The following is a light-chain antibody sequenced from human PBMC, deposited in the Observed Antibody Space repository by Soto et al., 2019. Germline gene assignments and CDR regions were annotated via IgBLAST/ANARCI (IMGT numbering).Light chain of an antibody. CDR2: VTS. V-gene: IGKV3-11*01. CDR3: QQRSYRPHRWT. CDR1: QRVGSP. J-gene: IGKJ1*01. Sequence: EIVLTQSPATLSLSPGERATLSCRASQRVGSPLTCYQQKPGQAPRLLIYVTSSRATGVPARFSGSGSGTDFTLTISSLEDEDFAVYYCQQRSYRPHRWTFGGGTKVEIK.